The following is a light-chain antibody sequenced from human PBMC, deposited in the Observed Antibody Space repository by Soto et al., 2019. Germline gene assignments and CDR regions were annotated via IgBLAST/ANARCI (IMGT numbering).Light chain of an antibody. Sequence: QSVLTQPPSASGSPGQSVTISCTGTSNDVGGYNYVSWYQQHPGKAPKLMIYGVSKRPSGVPDRFSGSKSGNTASLTVSGLQAEDEADYYCSSYAGTNNYVFGTGTKVTVL. CDR1: SNDVGGYNY. V-gene: IGLV2-8*01. J-gene: IGLJ1*01. CDR3: SSYAGTNNYV. CDR2: GVS.